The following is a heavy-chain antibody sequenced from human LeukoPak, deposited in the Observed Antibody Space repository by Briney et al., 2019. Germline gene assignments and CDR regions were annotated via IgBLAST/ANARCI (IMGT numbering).Heavy chain of an antibody. Sequence: GGSLRLSCVASGFTFSGYWMHWVRQAPGKGLEWVSRIKGDGSSTSYADSVKGRFTISRDNAKNTLYLQMNSLRAEDTAVYYCARGADYGDYPSWYFDLWGRGTLVTVSS. CDR1: GFTFSGYW. V-gene: IGHV3-74*01. D-gene: IGHD4-17*01. CDR2: IKGDGSST. J-gene: IGHJ2*01. CDR3: ARGADYGDYPSWYFDL.